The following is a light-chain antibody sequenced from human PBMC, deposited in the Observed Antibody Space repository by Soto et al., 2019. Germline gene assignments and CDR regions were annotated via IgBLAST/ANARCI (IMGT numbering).Light chain of an antibody. V-gene: IGLV2-11*01. J-gene: IGLJ2*01. CDR2: DVS. CDR1: SSDVGGYNY. Sequence: QSVLTQPRSVSGSPGQSVTISCTGTSSDVGGYNYVSWYQQHPGKAPKLMIYDVSKLPSGVPDRFSGSKSGNTASLTISGLQAEDEADYYCCSYAGSYVVFGGGTKRTVL. CDR3: CSYAGSYVV.